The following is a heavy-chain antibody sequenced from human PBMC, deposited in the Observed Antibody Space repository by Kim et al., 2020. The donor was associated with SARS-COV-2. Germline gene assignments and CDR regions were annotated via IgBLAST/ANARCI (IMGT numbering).Heavy chain of an antibody. V-gene: IGHV1-18*04. CDR2: ISAYNGNT. Sequence: ASVKVSCKASGYTFTSYGISWVRQAPGQGLEWMGWISAYNGNTNYAQKLQGRVTMTTDTSTSTAYMELRSLRSDDTAVYYCARDRLRLTSYYYGMDVWGQGTTVTVSS. D-gene: IGHD2-21*02. CDR3: ARDRLRLTSYYYGMDV. J-gene: IGHJ6*02. CDR1: GYTFTSYG.